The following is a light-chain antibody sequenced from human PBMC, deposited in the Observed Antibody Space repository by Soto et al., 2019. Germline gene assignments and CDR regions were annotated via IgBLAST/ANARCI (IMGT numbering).Light chain of an antibody. Sequence: QSVLTQPPSASGTPGQRVTISCSGSSPNIGSNIVNWYQQLPGTAPKLLIHSNNQRPSGVPDRFSGSKSGTSASLAISGLQFEDETDYYCATWDDNLNGVVFGGGTQLTVL. CDR2: SNN. J-gene: IGLJ2*01. CDR3: ATWDDNLNGVV. V-gene: IGLV1-44*01. CDR1: SPNIGSNI.